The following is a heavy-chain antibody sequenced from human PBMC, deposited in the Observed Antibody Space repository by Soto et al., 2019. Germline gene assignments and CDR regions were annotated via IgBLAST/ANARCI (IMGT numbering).Heavy chain of an antibody. Sequence: GASVKVSCKASGGTFSSYTISWVRQAPGQGLEWMGRIIPILGIANYAQRFQGRVTITADKSTSTAYMELSSLRSEDTAVYYCARVAGYSSGWLDYWGQGTLVTVSS. CDR2: IIPILGIA. J-gene: IGHJ4*02. CDR1: GGTFSSYT. D-gene: IGHD6-19*01. V-gene: IGHV1-69*02. CDR3: ARVAGYSSGWLDY.